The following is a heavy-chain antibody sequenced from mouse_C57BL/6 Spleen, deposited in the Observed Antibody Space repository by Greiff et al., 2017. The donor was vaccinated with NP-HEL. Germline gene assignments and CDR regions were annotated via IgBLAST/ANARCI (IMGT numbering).Heavy chain of an antibody. CDR2: IDPSDSYT. CDR1: GYTFTSYW. Sequence: QVQLQQSGAELVMPGASVKLSCEASGYTFTSYWMHWVKQRPGQGLEWIGEIDPSDSYTNYNQKFKGKSTLTVDKSSSTAYMQLSSLTSEDSAVYYCARYYGSSYPYAMDYWGQGTSVTVSS. J-gene: IGHJ4*01. V-gene: IGHV1-69*01. CDR3: ARYYGSSYPYAMDY. D-gene: IGHD1-1*01.